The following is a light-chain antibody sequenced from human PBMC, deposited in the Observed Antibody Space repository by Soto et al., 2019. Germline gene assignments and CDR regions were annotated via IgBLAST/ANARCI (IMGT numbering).Light chain of an antibody. CDR2: WAS. J-gene: IGKJ4*01. V-gene: IGKV4-1*01. CDR1: QSVLYSSNNKNY. CDR3: QQYYSTPHT. Sequence: DIVMTQSPDSVAVSLGERATVNCKSSQSVLYSSNNKNYLAWYQQKPGQPPKLLIYWASTRESGVPDRFSGSGSGTDFTLTISSLQAEDVAVYYCQQYYSTPHTFGGGTKVEIK.